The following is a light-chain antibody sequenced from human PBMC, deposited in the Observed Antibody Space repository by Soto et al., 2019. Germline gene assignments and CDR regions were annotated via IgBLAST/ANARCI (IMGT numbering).Light chain of an antibody. CDR3: QQRDKWPRT. V-gene: IGKV3-11*01. CDR2: GAS. CDR1: QSVGSY. Sequence: EIVLTQSPATLSLSPGERATLSCRASQSVGSYLAWYQHKPGQAPRLLIYGASNRATHIPGRFSGRGSGTDLTLPISSLESGDSTVYYCQQRDKWPRTFGQGTKLEIK. J-gene: IGKJ2*01.